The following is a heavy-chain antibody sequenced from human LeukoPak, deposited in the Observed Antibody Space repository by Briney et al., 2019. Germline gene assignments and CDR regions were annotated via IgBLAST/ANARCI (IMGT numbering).Heavy chain of an antibody. V-gene: IGHV3-66*04. Sequence: GGTLRLSCAASGFTFSSYGMSWVRQAPGKGLEWVSVIYSGGSTYYADSVKGRFTISRDNSKNTLYLQMNSPRAEDTAVYYCARHFYGSGDAFDIWGQGTMVTVSS. CDR1: GFTFSSYG. D-gene: IGHD3-10*01. CDR3: ARHFYGSGDAFDI. CDR2: IYSGGST. J-gene: IGHJ3*02.